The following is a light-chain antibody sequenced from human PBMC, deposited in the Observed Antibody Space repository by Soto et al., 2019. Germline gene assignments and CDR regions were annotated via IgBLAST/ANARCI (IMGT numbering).Light chain of an antibody. CDR3: QQRSNWPPMYT. CDR2: DAS. V-gene: IGKV3-11*01. Sequence: EIVLTQSPATLSLSPGERATLSCRASQSVSSYLAWYQQKPGQAPRLLIYDASNRATCIPARFSGSGSGTDFTLTISSLEPEDFAVYYCQQRSNWPPMYTFGQGTKVDIK. CDR1: QSVSSY. J-gene: IGKJ2*01.